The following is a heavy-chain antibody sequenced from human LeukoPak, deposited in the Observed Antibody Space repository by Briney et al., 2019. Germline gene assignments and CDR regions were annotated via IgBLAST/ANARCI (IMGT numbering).Heavy chain of an antibody. CDR1: GGSISSGGYY. Sequence: SETLSLTCTVSGGSISSGGYYWSWIRQHPGKGLEWIGHIYYSGSTYYNPSLKSRVTISVDTSKNQFSLKLSSVTAADTAVYYCARDRNGYFDYWGQGTLVTVSS. CDR2: IYYSGST. V-gene: IGHV4-31*03. CDR3: ARDRNGYFDY. D-gene: IGHD1-1*01. J-gene: IGHJ4*02.